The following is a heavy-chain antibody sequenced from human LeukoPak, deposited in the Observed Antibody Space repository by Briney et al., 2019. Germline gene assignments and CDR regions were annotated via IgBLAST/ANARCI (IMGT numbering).Heavy chain of an antibody. Sequence: SETLSLTCTVSGVSISSSSYYWGWIRQPPGKGLEWIGSIYYSGSTYYNPSLKSRVTISVDTSKNQFSLKLSSVTAADTAVYYCARPGAVAGRDEVSFDPWGQGTLVTVSS. CDR2: IYYSGST. CDR1: GVSISSSSYY. V-gene: IGHV4-39*01. CDR3: ARPGAVAGRDEVSFDP. J-gene: IGHJ5*02. D-gene: IGHD6-19*01.